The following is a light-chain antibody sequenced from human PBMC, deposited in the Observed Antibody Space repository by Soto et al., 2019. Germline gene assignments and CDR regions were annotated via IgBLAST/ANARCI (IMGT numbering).Light chain of an antibody. CDR3: QQYNVYSWT. CDR1: ESINTW. V-gene: IGKV1-5*03. Sequence: DIQMTQSPSTLSASVGDRVTITCRASESINTWLAWYQRKPGKAPKLLIYEASSLESGVPSRFSGSGSGTEFTLTISSLQPDDFASYYCQQYNVYSWTFGQGTKVEIK. J-gene: IGKJ1*01. CDR2: EAS.